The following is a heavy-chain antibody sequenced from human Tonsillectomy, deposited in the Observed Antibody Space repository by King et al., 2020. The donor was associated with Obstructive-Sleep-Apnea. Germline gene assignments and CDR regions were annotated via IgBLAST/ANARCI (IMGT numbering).Heavy chain of an antibody. CDR2: IYPGDSDT. Sequence: VQLVQSGAEVKKPGESLKISCKGSGFSFSDYWIGWVRQMPGKVLEWMGIIYPGDSDTRYGPSFQGQVTISADKSMNTAYLQWTSLKVSDTANYYCARQRLGGTYGYYYGMDVWGQGTTVTVSS. D-gene: IGHD1-26*01. CDR1: GFSFSDYW. J-gene: IGHJ6*02. CDR3: ARQRLGGTYGYYYGMDV. V-gene: IGHV5-51*01.